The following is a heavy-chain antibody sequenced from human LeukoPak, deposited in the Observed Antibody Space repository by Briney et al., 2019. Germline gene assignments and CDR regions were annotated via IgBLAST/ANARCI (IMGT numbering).Heavy chain of an antibody. D-gene: IGHD6-6*01. CDR1: GVSISSYH. J-gene: IGHJ4*02. CDR3: AGEYSSSGGF. V-gene: IGHV4-39*07. Sequence: MPSETLSLTCSVSGVSISSYHWGWIRQPPGKGLEWIGSIHYAGKTYYKPSLKSRVNIYIDTAKSQFFLNLRSVTAADTAVYYCAGEYSSSGGFWGQGTLVTVSS. CDR2: IHYAGKT.